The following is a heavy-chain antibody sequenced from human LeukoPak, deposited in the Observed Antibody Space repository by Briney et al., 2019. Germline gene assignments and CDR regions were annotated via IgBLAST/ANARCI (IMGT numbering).Heavy chain of an antibody. CDR3: ARGLEPYYYYGMDV. V-gene: IGHV3-66*01. J-gene: IGHJ6*02. CDR1: GFTVSSNY. CDR2: IYSGGST. Sequence: GGSLRLSCAASGFTVSSNYTSWVRQAPGKGLEWVSVIYSGGSTYYADSVKGRFTISRDNSKNTLYPQMNSLRAEDTAVYYCARGLEPYYYYGMDVWGQGTTVTVSS.